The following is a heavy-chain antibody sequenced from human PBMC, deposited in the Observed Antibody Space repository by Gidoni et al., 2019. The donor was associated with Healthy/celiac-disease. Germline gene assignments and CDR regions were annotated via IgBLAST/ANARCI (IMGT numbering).Heavy chain of an antibody. Sequence: QVQLQESGPGLVKPSETLSLTCTVPGGAISSYYWSWIRQPPGKGLEWIGDIYYSGSTNYNPSLKSRVTISVDTSKNQFSLKLSSVTAADTDVYYCARGGGSSGWYNQAFDIWGQGTMVTVSS. D-gene: IGHD6-19*01. CDR1: GGAISSYY. V-gene: IGHV4-59*01. CDR3: ARGGGSSGWYNQAFDI. CDR2: IYYSGST. J-gene: IGHJ3*02.